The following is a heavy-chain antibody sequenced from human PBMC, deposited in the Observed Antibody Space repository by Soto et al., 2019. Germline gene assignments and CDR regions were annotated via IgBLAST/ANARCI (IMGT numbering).Heavy chain of an antibody. J-gene: IGHJ4*02. V-gene: IGHV3-23*01. CDR2: ISPSGSDT. CDR1: GFTFNTYA. D-gene: IGHD5-18*01. Sequence: PGGSLRLSCAASGFTFNTYAMNWVRQAPGKGLEWVSAISPSGSDTLYADSVKGRFTISRDNSQNTLFLQMTSLRADDTAVYYCAKGGYTFAYEWGQGALVTVS. CDR3: AKGGYTFAYE.